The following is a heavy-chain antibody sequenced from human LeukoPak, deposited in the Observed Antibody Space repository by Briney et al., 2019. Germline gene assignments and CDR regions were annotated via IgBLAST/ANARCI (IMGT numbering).Heavy chain of an antibody. CDR2: IKQDGSEK. V-gene: IGHV3-7*01. J-gene: IGHJ4*02. CDR1: GFTFSSYW. D-gene: IGHD3-10*01. Sequence: PGGSLRLSCAASGFTFSSYWMSWVRQAPGKGLELVANIKQDGSEKYYVDSVKGRFTIFRDNAKNSLYLQMNSLRAEDTAVYYCARDLWFGELLADYWGQGTLVTVSS. CDR3: ARDLWFGELLADY.